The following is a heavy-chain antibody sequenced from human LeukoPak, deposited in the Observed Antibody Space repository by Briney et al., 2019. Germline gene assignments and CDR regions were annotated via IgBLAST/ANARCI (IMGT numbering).Heavy chain of an antibody. Sequence: PGGSLRLSCAASGFTFSSYWMSWVRQAPGKGLEWVANIKQGGSEKYYVDSVKGRFTISRDNAKNSLYLQMNSLRAEDTAVYYCARDTIMITFGGVPDYWGQGTLVTVSS. D-gene: IGHD3-16*01. CDR3: ARDTIMITFGGVPDY. CDR1: GFTFSSYW. CDR2: IKQGGSEK. V-gene: IGHV3-7*01. J-gene: IGHJ4*02.